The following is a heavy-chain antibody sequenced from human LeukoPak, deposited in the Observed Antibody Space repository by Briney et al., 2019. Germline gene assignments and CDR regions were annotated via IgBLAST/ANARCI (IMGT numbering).Heavy chain of an antibody. J-gene: IGHJ3*02. D-gene: IGHD3-9*01. V-gene: IGHV3-33*01. Sequence: GRSLRLSCAASGFTFSRYGMHWVRQAPGKGLQWVAVIWFDGSNKYYADSVKGRFTISRDNSKNRLYLQMNSLRVEDTAADYCARAYYDILTGPADDAFDIWGQGTMVTVSS. CDR1: GFTFSRYG. CDR2: IWFDGSNK. CDR3: ARAYYDILTGPADDAFDI.